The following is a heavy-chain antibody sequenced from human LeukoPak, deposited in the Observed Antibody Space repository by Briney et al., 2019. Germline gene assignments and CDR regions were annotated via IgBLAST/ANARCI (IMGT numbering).Heavy chain of an antibody. Sequence: GGSLRLSCAASGFTFSRYSMHWVRQAPGKGLEWVSSISSSGSYIYYADSVKGRFTISRDNAKNSLYLQMNSLRAEDTALYYCAREVYGDYDYFDYWGQGTLVTVSS. CDR3: AREVYGDYDYFDY. J-gene: IGHJ4*02. CDR1: GFTFSRYS. CDR2: ISSSGSYI. V-gene: IGHV3-21*01. D-gene: IGHD4-17*01.